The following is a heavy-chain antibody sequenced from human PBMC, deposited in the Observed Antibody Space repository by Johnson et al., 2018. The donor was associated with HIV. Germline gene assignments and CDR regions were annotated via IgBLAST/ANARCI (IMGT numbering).Heavy chain of an antibody. J-gene: IGHJ3*02. Sequence: QVQLVESGGGVVQPGRSLRLSCAAPGFTFSSYAMHWVRQAPGKGLEWVAVISYDGRNKYYAASVKGRFTISRDNSKHTLYLQMKRLRAEDTAVYYCARVRPYNWNDVHAFDIWGQGTMVTVSS. V-gene: IGHV3-30-3*01. CDR1: GFTFSSYA. CDR3: ARVRPYNWNDVHAFDI. CDR2: ISYDGRNK. D-gene: IGHD1-20*01.